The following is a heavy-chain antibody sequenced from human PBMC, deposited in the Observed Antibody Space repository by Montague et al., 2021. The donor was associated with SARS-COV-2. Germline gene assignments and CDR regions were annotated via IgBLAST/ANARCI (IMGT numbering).Heavy chain of an antibody. D-gene: IGHD3-10*01. CDR3: ARGRIPGVTTPFDY. CDR2: IYYSGST. CDR1: SGSIISSGYY. Sequence: SETLSLTCSISSGSIISSGYYWGWIRQPPGKDLEWIGNIYYSGSTYYNPSLQSRGTISVDTSKNHLSLRLSSVTAADTAVYYCARGRIPGVTTPFDYWGQGSLVTVSS. V-gene: IGHV4-39*02. J-gene: IGHJ4*02.